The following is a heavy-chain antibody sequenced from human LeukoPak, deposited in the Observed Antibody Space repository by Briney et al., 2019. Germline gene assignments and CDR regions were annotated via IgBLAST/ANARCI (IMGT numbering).Heavy chain of an antibody. V-gene: IGHV4-59*01. Sequence: SETLSLTCTVSGGSISSYYWSWIRQPPGKGLEWIGYIYYSGSTNYNPSLKSRVTISVDTSKNQFSLKLSSVTAADTAVYYCARGLYFDWSYGMGVWGQGTTVTVSS. CDR1: GGSISSYY. D-gene: IGHD3-9*01. CDR3: ARGLYFDWSYGMGV. CDR2: IYYSGST. J-gene: IGHJ6*02.